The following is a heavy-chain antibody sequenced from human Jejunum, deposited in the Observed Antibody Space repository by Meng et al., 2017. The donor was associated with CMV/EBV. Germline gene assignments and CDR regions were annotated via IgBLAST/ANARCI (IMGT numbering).Heavy chain of an antibody. Sequence: SVTSGSYYWTWIRQPPGKGLEWIGYIYYTGNTNYNPSLKSRITISADTSNNQFSLKLTSLTAADTAVYYCARDRGPILDYSRGMDVWGQGTTVTVSS. CDR1: SVTSGSYY. V-gene: IGHV4-61*01. CDR2: IYYTGNT. CDR3: ARDRGPILDYSRGMDV. J-gene: IGHJ6*02. D-gene: IGHD4-11*01.